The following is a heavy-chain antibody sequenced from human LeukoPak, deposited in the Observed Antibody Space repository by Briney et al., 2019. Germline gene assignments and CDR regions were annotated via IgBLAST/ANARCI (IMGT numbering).Heavy chain of an antibody. J-gene: IGHJ4*02. CDR2: INPSGGDT. D-gene: IGHD1-14*01. CDR3: AREVMDNLRFDY. CDR1: GYTFTSYY. Sequence: ASVKVSCKASGYTFTSYYMHRVRQAPGQGLEWMGIINPSGGDTSYAQKFQGRLTMTRDTSTNTVYMELTSLRSEDTAVYYCAREVMDNLRFDYWGQGTLVTVSS. V-gene: IGHV1-46*01.